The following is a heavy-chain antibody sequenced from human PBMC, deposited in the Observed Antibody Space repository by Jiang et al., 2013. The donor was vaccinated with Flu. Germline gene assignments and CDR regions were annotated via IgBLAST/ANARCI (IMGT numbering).Heavy chain of an antibody. D-gene: IGHD2-2*02. Sequence: NSGNTGYAQKFQGRVTMTRNSSISTAYMELSSLRSEDTAVYYCGRRYCTSTSCYSLSDWFDPWGQGTLVTVSS. J-gene: IGHJ5*02. CDR3: GRRYCTSTSCYSLSDWFDP. V-gene: IGHV1-8*01. CDR2: NSGNT.